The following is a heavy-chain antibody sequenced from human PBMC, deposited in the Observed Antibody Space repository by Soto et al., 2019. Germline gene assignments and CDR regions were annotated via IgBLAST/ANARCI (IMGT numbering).Heavy chain of an antibody. J-gene: IGHJ6*02. CDR1: GYSFTRYW. CDR3: ARVARDYGGNTGYYGMDV. CDR2: IYPGDSDT. Sequence: GESLKISCKGSGYSFTRYWIDWVRQMPGKGLEWMGIIYPGDSDTRYSPSFQGQVTISADKSISTAYLQWSSLKASDTAMYYCARVARDYGGNTGYYGMDVWGQGTTVTVSS. V-gene: IGHV5-51*01. D-gene: IGHD4-17*01.